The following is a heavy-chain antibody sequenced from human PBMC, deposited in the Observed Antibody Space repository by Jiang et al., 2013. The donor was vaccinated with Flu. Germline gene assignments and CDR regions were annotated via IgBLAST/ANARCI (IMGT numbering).Heavy chain of an antibody. CDR1: GGSISSYS. V-gene: IGHV4-59*13. Sequence: LLKPSETLSLTCTVSGGSISSYSWSWIRQPPGKELEWVGSIYYSGNTNYNPSLKSRVTISVDTSKNQLSLKVRSVTAADTAVYYCARDRDQFYGMDVWGQGTTVTVSS. J-gene: IGHJ6*02. D-gene: IGHD2-2*01. CDR3: ARDRDQFYGMDV. CDR2: IYYSGNT.